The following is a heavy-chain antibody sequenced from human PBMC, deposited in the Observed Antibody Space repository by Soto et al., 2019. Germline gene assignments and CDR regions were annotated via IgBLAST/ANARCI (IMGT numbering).Heavy chain of an antibody. V-gene: IGHV3-15*07. J-gene: IGHJ3*02. CDR3: TTDLDDILTLHVIDAFDI. D-gene: IGHD3-9*01. CDR1: GFTFSNAW. CDR2: IKSKHDVGTT. Sequence: GGSLRLSCAASGFTFSNAWMNWVRQAPGKGLEWVGRIKSKHDVGTTDYAAPVKGRFTISRHDSKNTLYLQMNSLKTEYTAVYYCTTDLDDILTLHVIDAFDIWGQGTMVTVSS.